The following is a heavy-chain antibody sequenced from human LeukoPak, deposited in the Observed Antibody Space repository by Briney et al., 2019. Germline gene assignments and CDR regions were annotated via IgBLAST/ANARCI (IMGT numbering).Heavy chain of an antibody. CDR1: GXSISSYY. Sequence: PSETLSLTCTVSGXSISSYYGGWIRQPPGKGLEWIGSVYHSGSTYYNPSLKSRVTISVDTSKNQFSLKLSSVTAADTAVYYCARQGSSSWYYFDYWGQGTLVTVSS. J-gene: IGHJ4*02. CDR3: ARQGSSSWYYFDY. D-gene: IGHD6-13*01. V-gene: IGHV4-39*01. CDR2: VYHSGST.